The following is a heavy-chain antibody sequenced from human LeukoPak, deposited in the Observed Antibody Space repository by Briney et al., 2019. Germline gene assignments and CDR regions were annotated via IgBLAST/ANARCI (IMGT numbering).Heavy chain of an antibody. Sequence: GGSLRLSCAASGFTFSNYAMSWVRQAPGKGLEWVSSISISSGTTYYADSVKGRFTISRDNSKKTLYLQMNSLRAEDTAVYYCAKDLSEDYYDSSAHTRGDAFDIWGQGTMVTVSS. V-gene: IGHV3-23*01. CDR1: GFTFSNYA. CDR2: ISISSGTT. CDR3: AKDLSEDYYDSSAHTRGDAFDI. J-gene: IGHJ3*02. D-gene: IGHD3-22*01.